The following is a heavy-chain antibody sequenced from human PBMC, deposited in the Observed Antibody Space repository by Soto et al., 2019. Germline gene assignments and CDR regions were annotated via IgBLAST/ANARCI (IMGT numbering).Heavy chain of an antibody. CDR1: GFTFSNYW. V-gene: IGHV3-7*01. Sequence: GGSLRLSCAASGFTFSNYWMSWVRQAPGKGLEWVANINQDGSEKFYVDSVRGRFTISRDNAKNSLNLQMNSLRAEDTAVYYCARYCSSASCSDSFDIWGPGTVVTVSS. CDR2: INQDGSEK. CDR3: ARYCSSASCSDSFDI. D-gene: IGHD2-2*01. J-gene: IGHJ3*02.